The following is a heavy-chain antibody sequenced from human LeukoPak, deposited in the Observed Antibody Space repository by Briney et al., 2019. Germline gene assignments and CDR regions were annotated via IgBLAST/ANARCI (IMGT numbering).Heavy chain of an antibody. D-gene: IGHD2-2*01. CDR1: GYTFTSFD. Sequence: ASVKVSCKASGYTFTSFDINWVRQAPGQGLEWMGWVDPNRGNTGYAQKFQGRVTMARSTSVSTAYMELSSLTSEDTAVYYCARGLSRCSSGNCYEPNWLDSWGQGTLVTVSS. J-gene: IGHJ5*01. CDR2: VDPNRGNT. V-gene: IGHV1-8*02. CDR3: ARGLSRCSSGNCYEPNWLDS.